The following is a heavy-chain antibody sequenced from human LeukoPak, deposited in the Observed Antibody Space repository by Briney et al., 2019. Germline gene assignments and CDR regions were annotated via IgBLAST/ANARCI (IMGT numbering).Heavy chain of an antibody. V-gene: IGHV3-7*01. CDR3: ARAYSSGWYLRYYFDY. CDR1: GFTFSSYW. J-gene: IGHJ4*02. Sequence: GGSLRLSCAASGFTFSSYWMSWVRQAPGKGLEWVANIKQDGSEKYYVDSVKGRFTISRDNAKNSLYLQMNSLRAEDTAVYYCARAYSSGWYLRYYFDYWGQGTLVTVSS. CDR2: IKQDGSEK. D-gene: IGHD6-19*01.